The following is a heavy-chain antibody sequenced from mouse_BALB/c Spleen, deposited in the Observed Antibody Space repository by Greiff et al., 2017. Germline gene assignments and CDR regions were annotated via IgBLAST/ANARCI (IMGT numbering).Heavy chain of an antibody. V-gene: IGHV1-5*01. CDR1: GYSFTSYW. CDR2: IYPGNSDT. D-gene: IGHD1-2*01. Sequence: VQLQQSGTVLARPGASVKMSCKASGYSFTSYWMHWVKQRPGQGLEWIGAIYPGNSDTSYNQKFKGKAKLTAVTSASTAYMELSSLTNEDSAVYYCARGDYYGNPFAYWGQGTLVTVSA. CDR3: ARGDYYGNPFAY. J-gene: IGHJ3*01.